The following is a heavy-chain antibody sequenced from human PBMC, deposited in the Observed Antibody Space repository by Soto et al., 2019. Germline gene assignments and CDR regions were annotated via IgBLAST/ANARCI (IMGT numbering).Heavy chain of an antibody. CDR3: ARALRFHNWFDP. Sequence: ASVNFSCKASGYTFTSYGISWVRQAPGQGLEWMGWIIAYNGNTNYAQKLQGRVTITTYTSTSTAYMELRSLRSDDTAVYYCARALRFHNWFDPWGQGTLVTVSS. CDR2: IIAYNGNT. CDR1: GYTFTSYG. D-gene: IGHD3-3*01. V-gene: IGHV1-18*04. J-gene: IGHJ5*02.